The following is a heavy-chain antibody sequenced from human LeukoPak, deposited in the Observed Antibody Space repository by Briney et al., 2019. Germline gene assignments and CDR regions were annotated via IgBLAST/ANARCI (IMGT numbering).Heavy chain of an antibody. D-gene: IGHD6-13*01. Sequence: GESLKISCKGSGYRFFSYWIGWVRQMPGKGLEWMGIIYPGDSDTRYSPSFQGQVTISADKSISTAYLQWSSLKASDTAMYYCARMGGITAAGTGLNYFDYWGQGTPVTVSA. CDR3: ARMGGITAAGTGLNYFDY. J-gene: IGHJ4*02. CDR1: GYRFFSYW. CDR2: IYPGDSDT. V-gene: IGHV5-51*01.